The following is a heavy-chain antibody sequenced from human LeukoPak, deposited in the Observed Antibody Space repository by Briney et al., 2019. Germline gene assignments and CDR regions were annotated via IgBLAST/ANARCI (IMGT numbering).Heavy chain of an antibody. D-gene: IGHD3-10*01. CDR2: INPSGGST. V-gene: IGHV1-46*01. J-gene: IGHJ4*02. CDR3: ARDSGAGALDY. CDR1: GYTFTSYY. Sequence: GASVKVSCKASGYTFTSYYMHWVRQAPGQGLEWMGIINPSGGSTSYAQKLQGRVTTTRDTSTSTVYMELSSLRSEDTAVYYCARDSGAGALDYWGQGTLVTVSS.